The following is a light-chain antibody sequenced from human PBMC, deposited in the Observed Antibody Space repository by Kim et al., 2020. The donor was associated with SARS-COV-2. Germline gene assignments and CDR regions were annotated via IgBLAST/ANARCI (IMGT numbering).Light chain of an antibody. J-gene: IGKJ4*01. CDR3: QQYGRSVT. V-gene: IGKV3-20*01. Sequence: SVSPGERATLSCRASQNVWNRLAWYQQRPGQAPRLLIYGASSRATGIPDRFSGSGSGTDFSLTITRLEPEDFAVYYCQQYGRSVTFGGGTKVDIK. CDR2: GAS. CDR1: QNVWNR.